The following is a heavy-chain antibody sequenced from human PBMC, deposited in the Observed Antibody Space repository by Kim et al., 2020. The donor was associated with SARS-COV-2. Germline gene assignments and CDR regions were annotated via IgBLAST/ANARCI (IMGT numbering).Heavy chain of an antibody. Sequence: SETLSLTCAVYGGSFSGYYWSWIRQPPGKGLEWIGEINHSGSTNYNPSLKSRVTISVDTSKNQFSLKLSSVTAADTAVYYCARGRYSSSWYGPHWYLDL. V-gene: IGHV4-34*01. J-gene: IGHJ2*01. CDR1: GGSFSGYY. CDR3: ARGRYSSSWYGPHWYLDL. D-gene: IGHD6-13*01. CDR2: INHSGST.